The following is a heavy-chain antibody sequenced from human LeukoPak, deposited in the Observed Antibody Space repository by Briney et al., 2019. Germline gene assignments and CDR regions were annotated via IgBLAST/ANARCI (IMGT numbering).Heavy chain of an antibody. Sequence: GGSLRLSCAASGFTVSANYMSWVRQAPGKGLEWVSSISSSSSYIYYADSVKGRFTISRDDAKNSLNLQMNSLRAEDTAVYYCARGFRTLDYWGQGTLVTVSS. CDR1: GFTVSANY. J-gene: IGHJ4*02. CDR3: ARGFRTLDY. CDR2: ISSSSSYI. V-gene: IGHV3-21*01.